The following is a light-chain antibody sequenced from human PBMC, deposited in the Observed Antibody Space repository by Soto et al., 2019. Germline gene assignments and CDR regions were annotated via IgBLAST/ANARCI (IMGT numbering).Light chain of an antibody. J-gene: IGLJ3*02. CDR2: EVS. CDR3: SSYRSSNTGV. V-gene: IGLV2-14*01. Sequence: QSALTQPASVSGSPGQSITISCTGTSSDVGGYNYVSWYQQYPGKAPKLMIYEVSNRPSGVSNRFSGSKSVNTASLTISGLQAEDEADYYCSSYRSSNTGVFGGGTKLTVL. CDR1: SSDVGGYNY.